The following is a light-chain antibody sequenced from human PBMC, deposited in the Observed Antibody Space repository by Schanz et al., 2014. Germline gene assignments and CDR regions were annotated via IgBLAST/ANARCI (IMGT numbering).Light chain of an antibody. V-gene: IGKV3-20*01. CDR3: QHYGGSPLT. J-gene: IGKJ4*01. CDR1: QSVSSRF. Sequence: EIVLTQSPATLSVSPGEGATLSCRASQSVSSRFIAWYQQKPTQAPRLLIYGASRRATGIPERFSGSGSESDFTLTISGLDPEDFAVYYCQHYGGSPLTFGGGTKVEI. CDR2: GAS.